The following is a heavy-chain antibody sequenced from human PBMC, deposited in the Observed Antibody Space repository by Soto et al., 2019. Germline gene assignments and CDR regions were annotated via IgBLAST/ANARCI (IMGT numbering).Heavy chain of an antibody. CDR1: GYTFTSYG. Sequence: ASVKVSCKASGYTFTSYGISWVRQAPGQGLEWMGWISAYNGNTNYAQKLQGRVTMTTDTSTSTAYMELRSLRSDDTAVYYCARDYIAQGRYCSGGSCYPFSDYWGQGTLVTVSS. J-gene: IGHJ4*02. CDR3: ARDYIAQGRYCSGGSCYPFSDY. V-gene: IGHV1-18*04. D-gene: IGHD2-15*01. CDR2: ISAYNGNT.